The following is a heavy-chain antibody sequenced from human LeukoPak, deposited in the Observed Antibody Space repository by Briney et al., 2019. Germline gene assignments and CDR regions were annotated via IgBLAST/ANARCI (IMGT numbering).Heavy chain of an antibody. CDR3: ARFEYSSSWTYFDY. CDR1: GFTFSIYS. CDR2: ISSSSSYI. V-gene: IGHV3-21*01. D-gene: IGHD6-13*01. Sequence: GGSLRLSCAASGFTFSIYSMNWVRQAPGKGLEWVSSISSSSSYIYYADSVKGRFTITRDNAKNSLYLQMNSLRAEDTAVYYCARFEYSSSWTYFDYWGQGTLVTVSS. J-gene: IGHJ4*02.